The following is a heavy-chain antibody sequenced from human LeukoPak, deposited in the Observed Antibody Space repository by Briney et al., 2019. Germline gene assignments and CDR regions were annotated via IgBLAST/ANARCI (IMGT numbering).Heavy chain of an antibody. Sequence: GASVKVSCKVSGYTLTELSMHWVRQAPGKGLEWMGGFDPEDGETIYAQKFQGRVTMTEDTSTDTDYMELSSLRSEDTAVYYCATIEGGYSYGSFQHWGQGTLVTVSS. J-gene: IGHJ1*01. D-gene: IGHD5-18*01. CDR3: ATIEGGYSYGSFQH. CDR2: FDPEDGET. CDR1: GYTLTELS. V-gene: IGHV1-24*01.